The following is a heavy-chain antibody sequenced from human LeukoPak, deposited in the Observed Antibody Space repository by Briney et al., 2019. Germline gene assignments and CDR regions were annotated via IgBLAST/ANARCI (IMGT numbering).Heavy chain of an antibody. D-gene: IGHD3-22*01. CDR3: ARHARYYDSSGYYYALSWYFDY. CDR1: GYTFTSYY. V-gene: IGHV1-46*01. Sequence: ASVKVSCKASGYTFTSYYMHWVRQAPEQGLEWMGIINPSGGSTSYAQKFQGRVTMTRDTSTSTVYMELSSLRSEDTAVYYCARHARYYDSSGYYYALSWYFDYWGQGTLVTVSS. CDR2: INPSGGST. J-gene: IGHJ4*02.